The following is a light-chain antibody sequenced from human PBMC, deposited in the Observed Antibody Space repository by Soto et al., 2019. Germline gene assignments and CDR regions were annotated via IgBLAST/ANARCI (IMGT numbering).Light chain of an antibody. CDR2: EVS. CDR3: NSYTSKSTGV. J-gene: IGLJ1*01. CDR1: SSDVGGYGY. Sequence: QSALTQPASVSGSPGQSITISCTGTSSDVGGYGYVSWYQQHPGKAPKLIIYEVSNRPSGVSNRFSGSKSGNTASLTISGRQAEDEADYYCNSYTSKSTGVFGTGTKLTVL. V-gene: IGLV2-14*01.